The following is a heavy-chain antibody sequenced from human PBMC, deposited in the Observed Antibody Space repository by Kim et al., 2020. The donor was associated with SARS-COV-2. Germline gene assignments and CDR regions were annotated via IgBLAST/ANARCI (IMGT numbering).Heavy chain of an antibody. D-gene: IGHD2-2*01. CDR2: ISSSSSYI. Sequence: GGSLRLSCAASGFTFSSYSMNWVRQAPGKGLEWVSSISSSSSYIYYADSVKGRFTISRDNAKNSLYLQMNSLRAEDTAVYYCARDRLRGVYQLLPGLDYYYYGMDVWGQGTTVTVSS. CDR3: ARDRLRGVYQLLPGLDYYYYGMDV. J-gene: IGHJ6*02. CDR1: GFTFSSYS. V-gene: IGHV3-21*01.